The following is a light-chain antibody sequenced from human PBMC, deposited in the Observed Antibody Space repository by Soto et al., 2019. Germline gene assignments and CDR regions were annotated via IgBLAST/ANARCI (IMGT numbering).Light chain of an antibody. CDR3: QQLNSYPRFT. CDR1: QDISSY. J-gene: IGKJ3*01. Sequence: DIQMTQSPSSVSASVGDRVTITCRASQDISSYLAWYQQKPGKAPKLLIYAASTLQSGVPSRFSGSGSGTEFTLTISSLQPEDFATYYCQQLNSYPRFTFGPGTKVDIK. V-gene: IGKV1-9*01. CDR2: AAS.